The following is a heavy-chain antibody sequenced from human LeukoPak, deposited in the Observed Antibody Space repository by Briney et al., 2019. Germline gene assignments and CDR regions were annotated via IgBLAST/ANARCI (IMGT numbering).Heavy chain of an antibody. CDR2: ISGSGGST. J-gene: IGHJ4*02. CDR3: AAGLIMVTAFDY. D-gene: IGHD2-21*02. Sequence: GGSLRPSCAASGFTFSSYAMSWVRQAPGKGLEWVSGISGSGGSTYHADSVKGRFTISRDNAKNTLYLHMNSLRGEDTAVYYCAAGLIMVTAFDYWGQGTRVTVSS. CDR1: GFTFSSYA. V-gene: IGHV3-23*01.